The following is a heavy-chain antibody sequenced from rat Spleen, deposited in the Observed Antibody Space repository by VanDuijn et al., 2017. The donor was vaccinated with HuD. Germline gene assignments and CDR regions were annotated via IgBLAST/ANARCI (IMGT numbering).Heavy chain of an antibody. Sequence: EVQLVESGGGLVQPGRSLKLSCAASGFTFSDYNMAWVRQAPKKGLEWVATISYDGSSTYYRDSVKGRFTISRDNAKSTLYLQMDSLRSEDTATYYCARRDLYYFDYWGQGVMVTVSS. J-gene: IGHJ2*01. CDR2: ISYDGSST. D-gene: IGHD3-1*01. CDR3: ARRDLYYFDY. V-gene: IGHV5-7*01. CDR1: GFTFSDYN.